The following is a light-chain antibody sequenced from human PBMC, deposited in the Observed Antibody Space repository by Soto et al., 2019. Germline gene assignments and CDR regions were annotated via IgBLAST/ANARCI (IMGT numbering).Light chain of an antibody. V-gene: IGLV2-14*01. CDR2: EVS. Sequence: QSALTQSASVSGSPGQSITISCTGTSSDVGGYKFVSWYQQHPGKAPKLIIYEVSNRPSGVSNRFSGSKSGNAASLTISGLQAEDEADYYCSSYTRSSSVVFGGGTQLTVL. CDR1: SSDVGGYKF. J-gene: IGLJ3*02. CDR3: SSYTRSSSVV.